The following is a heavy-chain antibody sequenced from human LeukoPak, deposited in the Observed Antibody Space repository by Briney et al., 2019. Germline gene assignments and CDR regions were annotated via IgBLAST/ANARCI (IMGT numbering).Heavy chain of an antibody. Sequence: GGSLRLSCAASGFTFSTTAMAWVRQAPGKRLELVSGFGGTGDIHYADSVRGRFTISRDNSKGILYLQMDSLRAEDTAVYYCAKDVLRWAFDYWGQGTLVTVSS. CDR1: GFTFSTTA. CDR2: FGGTGDI. J-gene: IGHJ4*02. V-gene: IGHV3-23*01. D-gene: IGHD3-16*01. CDR3: AKDVLRWAFDY.